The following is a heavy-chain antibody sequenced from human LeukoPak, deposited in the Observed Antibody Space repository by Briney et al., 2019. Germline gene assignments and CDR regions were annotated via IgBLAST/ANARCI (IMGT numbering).Heavy chain of an antibody. J-gene: IGHJ4*02. Sequence: GRSLGLSCEASAFKFGSYAMHWVRQAPGKGLEWVAVIWYDGSNKHYADSVKGRFTISRDNSKNTLYLQMNSMRAEDTAVYYCAKDWGATLYHLDYWGQGTLVTVSS. CDR1: AFKFGSYA. CDR3: AKDWGATLYHLDY. CDR2: IWYDGSNK. D-gene: IGHD1-26*01. V-gene: IGHV3-33*06.